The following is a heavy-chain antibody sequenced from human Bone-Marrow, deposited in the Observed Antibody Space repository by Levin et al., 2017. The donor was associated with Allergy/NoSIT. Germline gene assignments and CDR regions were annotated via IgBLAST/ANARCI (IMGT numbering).Heavy chain of an antibody. CDR1: GYTFTGYY. CDR3: ARDNFGGSITMVRGVIPDY. D-gene: IGHD3-10*01. CDR2: INPNSGGT. J-gene: IGHJ4*02. V-gene: IGHV1-2*02. Sequence: GESLKISCKASGYTFTGYYMHWVRQAPGQGLEWMGWINPNSGGTNYAQKFQGRVTMTRDTSISTAYMELSRLRSDDTAVYYCARDNFGGSITMVRGVIPDYWGQGTLVTVSS.